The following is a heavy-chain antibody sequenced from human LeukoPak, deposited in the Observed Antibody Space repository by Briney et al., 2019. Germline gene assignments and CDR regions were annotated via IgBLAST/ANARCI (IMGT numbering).Heavy chain of an antibody. D-gene: IGHD1-14*01. V-gene: IGHV1-8*01. Sequence: ASVKVSCKACGFTFTRYYINWVRQASGQGLEWMGWMNPNNGNTGYAQKFQGRVTMTRDTYTSTAYMELRGLRPEDTAVYYCVRDAEGAGISVNFWFDPWGQGTLVTVSS. CDR2: MNPNNGNT. CDR3: VRDAEGAGISVNFWFDP. CDR1: GFTFTRYY. J-gene: IGHJ5*02.